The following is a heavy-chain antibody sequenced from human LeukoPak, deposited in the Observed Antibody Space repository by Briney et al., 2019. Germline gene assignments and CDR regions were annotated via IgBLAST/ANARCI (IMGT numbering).Heavy chain of an antibody. J-gene: IGHJ4*02. CDR3: ARVGAIAAAGTYDY. D-gene: IGHD6-13*01. V-gene: IGHV3-11*05. Sequence: PGGSLRLSCAASGFTFSDYYMSWIRQAPGKRLGWVSYIGSSGSFTNYADSVKGRFTISRDNTKNSLYLQMNSLRPEDTAVYYCARVGAIAAAGTYDYWGQGTLVAVSS. CDR2: IGSSGSFT. CDR1: GFTFSDYY.